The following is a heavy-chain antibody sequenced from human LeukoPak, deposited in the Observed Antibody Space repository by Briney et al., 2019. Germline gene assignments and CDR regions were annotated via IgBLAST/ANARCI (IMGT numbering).Heavy chain of an antibody. J-gene: IGHJ5*02. CDR2: ISAYNGNT. V-gene: IGHV1-18*01. Sequence: GASVKVSCKASGYTFTSYGISWVRQAPGQGLEWMGWISAYNGNTNYAQKLQGRVTITRNTSISTAYMELSSLRSEDTAVYYCARVRSSGWRRQNWFDPWGQGTLVTVSS. D-gene: IGHD6-19*01. CDR1: GYTFTSYG. CDR3: ARVRSSGWRRQNWFDP.